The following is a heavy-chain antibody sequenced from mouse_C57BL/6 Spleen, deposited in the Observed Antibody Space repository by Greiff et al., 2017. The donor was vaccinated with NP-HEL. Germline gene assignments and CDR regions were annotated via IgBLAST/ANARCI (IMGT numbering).Heavy chain of an antibody. J-gene: IGHJ1*03. D-gene: IGHD1-1*01. Sequence: QVHVKQSGPGLVQPSQSLSITCTVSGFSLTSYGVHWVRQSPGKGLEWLGVIWSGGSTDYNAAFISRLSISKDNSKSQVFFKMNSLQAEDTAIYYCARNDYYGSSYGYVDVWGTGTTVTVSS. CDR2: IWSGGST. CDR3: ARNDYYGSSYGYVDV. CDR1: GFSLTSYG. V-gene: IGHV2-2*01.